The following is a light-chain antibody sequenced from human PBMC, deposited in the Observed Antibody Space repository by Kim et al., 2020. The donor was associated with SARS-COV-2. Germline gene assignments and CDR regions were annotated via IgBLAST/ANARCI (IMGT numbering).Light chain of an antibody. V-gene: IGLV3-27*01. J-gene: IGLJ3*02. CDR3: YSAADNIGV. Sequence: SYELTRPSSVSVSPGQTARITCSGDVLAKKYARWFQHKPGQAPVLVIYKDSERPSGIPERFSGSSSGTTVTLTISGAQVEDEADYYCYSAADNIGVFGGGTQLTVL. CDR2: KDS. CDR1: VLAKKY.